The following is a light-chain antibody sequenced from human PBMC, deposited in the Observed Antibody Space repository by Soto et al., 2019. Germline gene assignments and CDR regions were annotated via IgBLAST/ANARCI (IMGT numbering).Light chain of an antibody. CDR3: QQYDNSST. J-gene: IGKJ1*01. CDR1: QRVDIRS. Sequence: ETVLTQSRATLYLSPWERATLSCPAGQRVDIRSLAWYQQKPGQAPRPLIHDASTRATGIPDRFSGSGSGTDFTLTISRLEPEDIAIYHCQQYDNSSTFGRGTKVDIK. V-gene: IGKV3-20*01. CDR2: DAS.